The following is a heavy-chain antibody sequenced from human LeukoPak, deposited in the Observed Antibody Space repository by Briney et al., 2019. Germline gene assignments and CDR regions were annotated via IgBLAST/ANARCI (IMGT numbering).Heavy chain of an antibody. CDR3: ARGDGLTIDY. CDR1: GLSVGRNY. D-gene: IGHD2-2*01. J-gene: IGHJ4*02. CDR2: MYSGGSGGST. Sequence: PGGSLRLSCAASGLSVGRNYMSWVRQAPGKGLEWVSVMYSGGSGGSTYHADSVKGRFTISRDNSKNTLYLQVNSLRVEDTAVYYCARGDGLTIDYWGQGTLVTVSS. V-gene: IGHV3-53*01.